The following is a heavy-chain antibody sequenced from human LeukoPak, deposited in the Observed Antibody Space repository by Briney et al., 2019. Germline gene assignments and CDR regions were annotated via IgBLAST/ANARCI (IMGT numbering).Heavy chain of an antibody. D-gene: IGHD3-10*01. CDR3: ECSHSGSYLLFFDY. CDR2: IIPIFGTA. CDR1: GGTFSSYA. Sequence: GASVKVSCKASGGTFSSYAISWVRQAPGQGLEWMGGIIPIFGTANYAQKFQGRVTITTDESTSTAYMELSSLRPEDTAVYYCECSHSGSYLLFFDYWGQGTLVAVSS. V-gene: IGHV1-69*05. J-gene: IGHJ4*02.